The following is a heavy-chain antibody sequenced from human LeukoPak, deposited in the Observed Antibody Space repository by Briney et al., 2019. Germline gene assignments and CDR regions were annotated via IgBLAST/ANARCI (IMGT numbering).Heavy chain of an antibody. V-gene: IGHV4-34*01. Sequence: SETLSLTCAVYGGSFSGYYWSWIRQPPGKGLEWIVEIKHSGRTNYNPSLKSRVTISVDTSKNQFSLKLSSVTAADTAVYYCARGLAARRAAAIGRYYFDYWGQGTLVTVSS. D-gene: IGHD6-6*01. CDR1: GGSFSGYY. CDR3: ARGLAARRAAAIGRYYFDY. CDR2: IKHSGRT. J-gene: IGHJ4*02.